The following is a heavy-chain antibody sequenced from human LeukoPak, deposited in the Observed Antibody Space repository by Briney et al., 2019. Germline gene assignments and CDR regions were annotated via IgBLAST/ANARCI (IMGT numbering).Heavy chain of an antibody. D-gene: IGHD2-8*01. CDR2: ISGSGGST. CDR3: AKDLFPYCTNGLCYKRIRYFDN. J-gene: IGHJ4*02. V-gene: IGHV3-23*01. Sequence: PGGSLRLSCAASGFTFSSYAMSWVRQAPGKGLEWVSAISGSGGSTYYADSVKGRFTISRDNSKNTLYLQMNSLRAEDTAVYYCAKDLFPYCTNGLCYKRIRYFDNWGQGTLVTVSS. CDR1: GFTFSSYA.